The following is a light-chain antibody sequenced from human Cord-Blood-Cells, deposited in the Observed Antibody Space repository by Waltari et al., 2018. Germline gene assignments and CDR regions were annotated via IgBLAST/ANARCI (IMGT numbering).Light chain of an antibody. CDR3: SSYTSSSFYV. J-gene: IGLJ1*01. CDR1: SSDVGGYNY. V-gene: IGLV2-14*01. CDR2: EVS. Sequence: SALTQPASVSGSPGPSITLSSTGTSSDVGGYNYASWYQQHPGKAPKLMIYEVSNRPSGVSNRFSGSKSGNTASLTISGLQAEDEADYYCSSYTSSSFYVFGTGTKVTVL.